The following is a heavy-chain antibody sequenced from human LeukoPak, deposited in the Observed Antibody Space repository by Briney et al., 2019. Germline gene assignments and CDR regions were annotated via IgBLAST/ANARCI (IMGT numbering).Heavy chain of an antibody. CDR1: GGSFSGYY. Sequence: PSETPSLTCAVYGGSFSGYYWSWIRQPPGKGLEWIGEINHSGSTNYNPSLKSRVTISVDTSKNQFSLKLSSVTAADTAVYYCARGELGYFQHWGQGTLVTVSS. V-gene: IGHV4-34*01. J-gene: IGHJ1*01. CDR2: INHSGST. CDR3: ARGELGYFQH. D-gene: IGHD1-26*01.